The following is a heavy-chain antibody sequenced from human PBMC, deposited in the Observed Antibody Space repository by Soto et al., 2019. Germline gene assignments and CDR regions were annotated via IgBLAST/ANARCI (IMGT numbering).Heavy chain of an antibody. CDR2: IYYSGST. V-gene: IGHV4-31*03. CDR3: ARSYSRSTSSDY. J-gene: IGHJ4*02. Sequence: SETLSLTCTVSGGSISSGGYYWSWIRQHPGKGLEWIGYIYYSGSTYYNPSLKSRVTISVDTSKNQFSLKLSSVTAADTAVYYCARSYSRSTSSDYWGQGTLVTVSS. D-gene: IGHD2-2*01. CDR1: GGSISSGGYY.